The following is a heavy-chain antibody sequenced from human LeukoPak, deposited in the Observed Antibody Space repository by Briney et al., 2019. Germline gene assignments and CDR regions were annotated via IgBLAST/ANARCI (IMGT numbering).Heavy chain of an antibody. V-gene: IGHV4-31*03. Sequence: SQTLSLTCTISGGSISSGGYYWSWIRQHPGKGLEWIGYIYYSGSTYCNPSLKSRVTISVDTSKNQFSLKLSSVTAADTAVYYCARSMAADDAFDIWGQGTMVTVSS. J-gene: IGHJ3*02. CDR1: GGSISSGGYY. CDR2: IYYSGST. D-gene: IGHD5-24*01. CDR3: ARSMAADDAFDI.